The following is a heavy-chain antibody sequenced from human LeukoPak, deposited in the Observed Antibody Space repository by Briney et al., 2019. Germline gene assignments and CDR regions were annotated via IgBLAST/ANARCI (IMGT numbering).Heavy chain of an antibody. D-gene: IGHD3-3*01. J-gene: IGHJ5*02. V-gene: IGHV1-46*01. CDR1: GYTFTNYY. CDR2: INPSSGTT. CDR3: ARGPHKRTYDRDNWFDP. Sequence: ASVKVSCKASGYTFTNYYMVWVRQAPGQGLEWMGIINPSSGTTNYAQKFQGRVTMTRDMSTSTVYMELSSLRSEDTAVYYCARGPHKRTYDRDNWFDPWGQGTLVTVSS.